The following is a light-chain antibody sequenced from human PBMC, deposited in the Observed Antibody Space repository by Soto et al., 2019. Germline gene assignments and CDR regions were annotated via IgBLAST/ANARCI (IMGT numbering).Light chain of an antibody. CDR3: QQYYDTPWT. CDR2: WAS. J-gene: IGKJ1*01. V-gene: IGKV4-1*01. Sequence: DIVMTQSPDSLAVSLVERATIKCKSSQSLLYNVNNKNYLGWYQQKAGQPPKLLLYWASYQESGVPDRFSGSGSGTDFALTISSLQAEDVAVYYCQQYYDTPWTFGQGTKVEIK. CDR1: QSLLYNVNNKNY.